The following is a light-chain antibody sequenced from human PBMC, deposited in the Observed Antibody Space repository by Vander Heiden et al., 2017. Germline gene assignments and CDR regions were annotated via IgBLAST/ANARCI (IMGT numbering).Light chain of an antibody. J-gene: IGKJ2*01. CDR1: QSVSSY. Sequence: EIVLTQSPATLSLSPVARATLSCSASQSVSSYLAWYQQQPGQAPRLLIYDASNRATGIPARFSGSGSGTDFTLTISSLEPEDFAVYYCQQRSNWPPYTFGQGTKLEIK. CDR2: DAS. CDR3: QQRSNWPPYT. V-gene: IGKV3-11*01.